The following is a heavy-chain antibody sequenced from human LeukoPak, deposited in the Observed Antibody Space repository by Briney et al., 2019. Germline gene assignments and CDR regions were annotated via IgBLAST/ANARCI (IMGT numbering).Heavy chain of an antibody. D-gene: IGHD6-13*01. V-gene: IGHV4-59*01. CDR3: ARDRVIAAAGGYYYYYGMDV. CDR2: IYYSGST. J-gene: IGHJ6*02. CDR1: GGSISSYY. Sequence: SETLSLTCTVSGGSISSYYWSWIRQPPGKGLEWIGYIYYSGSTNYNPSLKSRVTISVDTSKNQFSLKLSSVTAADTAVYSCARDRVIAAAGGYYYYYGMDVWGQGTTVTVSS.